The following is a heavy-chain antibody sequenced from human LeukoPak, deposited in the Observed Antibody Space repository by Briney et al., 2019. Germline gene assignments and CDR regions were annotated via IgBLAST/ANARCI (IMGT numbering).Heavy chain of an antibody. J-gene: IGHJ6*03. CDR1: GFTFSFYG. Sequence: PGGSLRLSCAASGFTFSFYGMHWVRQAPGKGLEWVAFIRSDGSNKYYADSVKGRFTISRDNSKNTLYLQMNSLRAEDTAVYYCASDWGVRYYYYMDVWGKGTTVTVSS. CDR2: IRSDGSNK. CDR3: ASDWGVRYYYYMDV. D-gene: IGHD3-16*01. V-gene: IGHV3-30*02.